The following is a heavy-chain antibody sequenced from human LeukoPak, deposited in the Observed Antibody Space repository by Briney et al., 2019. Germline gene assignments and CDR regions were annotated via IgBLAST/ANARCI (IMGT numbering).Heavy chain of an antibody. J-gene: IGHJ3*02. D-gene: IGHD3-10*01. CDR2: ISYDGSNK. CDR1: GFTFSSYA. Sequence: GGSLRLSCAASGFTFSSYAMLWVRQAPGKGLEGVAVISYDGSNKYYADSVKGRFTISRDNSKNTLYLQMNSLRAEDTAVYYCARGVRGAFDIWGQGTMVTVSS. V-gene: IGHV3-30-3*01. CDR3: ARGVRGAFDI.